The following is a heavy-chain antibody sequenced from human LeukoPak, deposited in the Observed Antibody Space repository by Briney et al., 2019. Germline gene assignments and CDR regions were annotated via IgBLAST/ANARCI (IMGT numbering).Heavy chain of an antibody. D-gene: IGHD6-6*01. CDR1: GGSISSSFDY. CDR3: ARHYTTSSAFDY. Sequence: SETLSLTCTVSGGSISSSFDYWGWIRQPPGTGLQWIASIYQSGTIYYNPSLKSRVTISVDTSKNQFSLKLSSVTAADTAVYHCARHYTTSSAFDYWGQGALVTVSS. J-gene: IGHJ4*02. V-gene: IGHV4-39*01. CDR2: IYQSGTI.